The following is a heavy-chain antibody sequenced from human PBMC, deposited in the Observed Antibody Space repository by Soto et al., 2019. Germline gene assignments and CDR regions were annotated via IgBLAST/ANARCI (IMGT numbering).Heavy chain of an antibody. CDR1: GFTFSSYG. J-gene: IGHJ4*02. Sequence: GGSLRLSCAASGFTFSSYGMNWVRQAPGKGLEWVAGIWYDGSNKYYADSVKGRFTISRDNYKNTLYLQMNSLRAEDTAVYYCARTGGYDWPSTPDYWGQGTLVTVSS. V-gene: IGHV3-33*01. CDR2: IWYDGSNK. D-gene: IGHD5-12*01. CDR3: ARTGGYDWPSTPDY.